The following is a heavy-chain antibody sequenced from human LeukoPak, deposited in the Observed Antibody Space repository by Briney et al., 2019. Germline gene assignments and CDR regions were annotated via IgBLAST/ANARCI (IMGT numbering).Heavy chain of an antibody. CDR2: IYYSGST. J-gene: IGHJ4*02. CDR3: ARHTDILTASFDY. D-gene: IGHD3-9*01. V-gene: IGHV4-59*08. Sequence: SETLSLTCTVSGGSISSYYWSWIRQPPGKGLEWIGYIYYSGSTNYNPSLKSRVTISVDTSKNQFSLKLSSVTAADTAVYYCARHTDILTASFDYWGQGTLVTVSS. CDR1: GGSISSYY.